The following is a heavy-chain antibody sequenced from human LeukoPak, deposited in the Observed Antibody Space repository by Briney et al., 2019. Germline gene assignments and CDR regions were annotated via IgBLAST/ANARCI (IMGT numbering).Heavy chain of an antibody. CDR3: ARGRRGIAAAGTRVDY. Sequence: PSGTLSLTCAVYGGSFSGYYWSWIRQPPGKGLEWIGEINHSGSTNYNPSLKSRVTISVDTSKNQFSLKLSSVTAADTAVYYCARGRRGIAAAGTRVDYWGQGTLVTVSS. J-gene: IGHJ4*02. V-gene: IGHV4-34*01. D-gene: IGHD6-13*01. CDR1: GGSFSGYY. CDR2: INHSGST.